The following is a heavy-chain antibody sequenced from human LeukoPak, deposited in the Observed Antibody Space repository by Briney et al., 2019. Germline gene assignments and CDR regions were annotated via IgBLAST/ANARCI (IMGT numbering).Heavy chain of an antibody. CDR1: GFTFTSYA. J-gene: IGHJ4*02. D-gene: IGHD1-1*01. CDR2: ITSSGDGT. V-gene: IGHV3-23*01. CDR3: AKGTETTGRQNFDI. Sequence: PGGSPRLSCEASGFTFTSYAMHWVRQAPGKGLEWVSSITSSGDGTFYTDSLSGRFTISRDNAKKVVFLQMKSLRRGDSALYFCAKGTETTGRQNFDICGQGTLVTVSS.